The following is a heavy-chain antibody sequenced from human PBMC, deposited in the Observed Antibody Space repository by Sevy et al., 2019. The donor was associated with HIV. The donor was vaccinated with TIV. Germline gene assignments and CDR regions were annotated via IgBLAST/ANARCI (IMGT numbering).Heavy chain of an antibody. CDR2: MRKDGSEK. Sequence: GGSLRLSCAASGFTFSSYWMTWVRQAPGKGLEWVANMRKDGSEKYYVDSGKGRFTISRDNAKNSLYLQMNSLRAEDTAVYYCARGIYGSGSRLGLGYWGQGTLVTVSS. CDR1: GFTFSSYW. CDR3: ARGIYGSGSRLGLGY. J-gene: IGHJ4*02. V-gene: IGHV3-7*01. D-gene: IGHD3-10*01.